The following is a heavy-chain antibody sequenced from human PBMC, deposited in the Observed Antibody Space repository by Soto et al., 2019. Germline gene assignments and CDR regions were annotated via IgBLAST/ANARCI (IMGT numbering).Heavy chain of an antibody. V-gene: IGHV4-59*01. Sequence: SEPLSLTCTVSGGSISSYYWSWIRQPPGKGLEWIGYIYYSGSTNYNPSLKSRVTISVDTSKNQFSLKLSSVTAADTAVYYCARAPSPRAVAGMKGYYFDYWGQGTLVTVSS. J-gene: IGHJ4*02. CDR1: GGSISSYY. D-gene: IGHD6-19*01. CDR2: IYYSGST. CDR3: ARAPSPRAVAGMKGYYFDY.